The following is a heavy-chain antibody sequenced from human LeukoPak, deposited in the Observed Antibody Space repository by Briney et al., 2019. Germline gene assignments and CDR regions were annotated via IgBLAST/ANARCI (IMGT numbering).Heavy chain of an antibody. CDR2: IYSSGST. Sequence: SETLSLTCSVSGGSISSYYWSWVRQPAGKGLEWIGRIYSSGSTNYNPSLNSRVTMSVDTSNNQFSLRLTSVNAADPAVYYCARGTTAAAGIFDCWGQGTLVTVSS. D-gene: IGHD6-13*01. CDR1: GGSISSYY. V-gene: IGHV4-4*07. J-gene: IGHJ4*02. CDR3: ARGTTAAAGIFDC.